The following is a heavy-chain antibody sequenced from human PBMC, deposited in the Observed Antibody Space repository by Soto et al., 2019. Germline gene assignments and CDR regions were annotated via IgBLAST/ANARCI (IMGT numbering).Heavy chain of an antibody. V-gene: IGHV4-59*08. CDR2: IYYSGST. D-gene: IGHD2-15*01. Sequence: SETLALTCTVSGGSISRYYWSWIRQPPGKGLEWIGYIYYSGSTNYNPSLKSRVTISVDTSKNQFSLKLSSVTAADTAVYYCARRYGGTFDYWGQGTLVAVS. J-gene: IGHJ4*02. CDR3: ARRYGGTFDY. CDR1: GGSISRYY.